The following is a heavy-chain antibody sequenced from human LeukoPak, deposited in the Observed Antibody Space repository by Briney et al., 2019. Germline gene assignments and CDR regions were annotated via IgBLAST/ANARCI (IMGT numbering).Heavy chain of an antibody. Sequence: SETLSLTCTVSGGSISSSSYYWGWIRQPPGKGLEWIGSIYYSGSTYYSPSLKSRVTISVDTSKNQFSLKLSSVTAADTAVYYCAGDGGGSGSSDYWGQGTLVTVSS. CDR2: IYYSGST. J-gene: IGHJ4*02. CDR1: GGSISSSSYY. V-gene: IGHV4-39*02. CDR3: AGDGGGSGSSDY. D-gene: IGHD3-10*01.